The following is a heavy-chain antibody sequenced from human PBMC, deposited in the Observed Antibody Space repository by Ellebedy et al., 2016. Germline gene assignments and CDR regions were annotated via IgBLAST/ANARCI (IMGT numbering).Heavy chain of an antibody. CDR3: ARESTSFRAVGDY. D-gene: IGHD3-16*01. J-gene: IGHJ4*02. Sequence: ASVKVSXXASGYTFTTYYIHWVRQAPGQGLEWMGIINPSGGSTSYAQKFQGRVTMTRDTSTSTVYMELSSLRSEDTAVYYCARESTSFRAVGDYWGQGTLVTVSS. CDR2: INPSGGST. CDR1: GYTFTTYY. V-gene: IGHV1-46*01.